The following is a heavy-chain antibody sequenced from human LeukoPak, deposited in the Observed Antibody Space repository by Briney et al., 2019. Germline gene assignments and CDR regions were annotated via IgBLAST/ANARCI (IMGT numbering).Heavy chain of an antibody. J-gene: IGHJ4*02. D-gene: IGHD6-13*01. Sequence: KASETLSLTCAVYGGSFSGYYWSWIRQPPGKGLEWIREINHSGSTNYNPSLKSRVTISVDTSKNQFSLKLSSVTAADTAVYYCARVLGYSSSWGQGTLVTVSS. CDR2: INHSGST. V-gene: IGHV4-34*01. CDR1: GGSFSGYY. CDR3: ARVLGYSSS.